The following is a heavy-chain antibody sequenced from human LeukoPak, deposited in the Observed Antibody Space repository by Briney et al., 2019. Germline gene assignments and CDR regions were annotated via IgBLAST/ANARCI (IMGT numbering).Heavy chain of an antibody. D-gene: IGHD3-10*01. V-gene: IGHV3-21*01. CDR3: AKDRQRVRGTFDY. J-gene: IGHJ4*02. Sequence: GGSLRLSCAASGFTFSSYSMNWVRQAPGKGLEWVSSISSSSSYIYYADSVKGRFTISRDNSKNTLYLQMNSLRAEDTAVYYCAKDRQRVRGTFDYWGQGTLVTVSS. CDR2: ISSSSSYI. CDR1: GFTFSSYS.